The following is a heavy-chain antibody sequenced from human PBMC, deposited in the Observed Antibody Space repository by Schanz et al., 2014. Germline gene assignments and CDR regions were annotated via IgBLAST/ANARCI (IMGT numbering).Heavy chain of an antibody. V-gene: IGHV3-21*04. Sequence: EVQLLESGGGLVRPGGSLRLSCAASGFAFSSYSMNWVRQAPGKGLEWVSSISSSSSYIYYADSVKGRFTISRDNSENTLYLQMNSLSADDTAVYYCAREQIMAAAGLVDYWGHGTLVTVSS. CDR1: GFAFSSYS. CDR3: AREQIMAAAGLVDY. D-gene: IGHD6-13*01. CDR2: ISSSSSYI. J-gene: IGHJ4*01.